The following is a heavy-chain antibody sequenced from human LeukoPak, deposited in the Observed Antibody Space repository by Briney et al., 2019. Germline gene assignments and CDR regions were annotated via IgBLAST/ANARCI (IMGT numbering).Heavy chain of an antibody. CDR1: GFTFGDYA. Sequence: GRSLRLSCTASGFTFGDYAMSWVRQAPGKGLEWVGFIRSKAYGGTTEYAASVKGRFTISRDDSKSTAYLQMNSLKTEDTAVYYCTREVWFGETYAFDIWGQGTMVTVSS. CDR2: IRSKAYGGTT. CDR3: TREVWFGETYAFDI. V-gene: IGHV3-49*04. D-gene: IGHD3-10*01. J-gene: IGHJ3*02.